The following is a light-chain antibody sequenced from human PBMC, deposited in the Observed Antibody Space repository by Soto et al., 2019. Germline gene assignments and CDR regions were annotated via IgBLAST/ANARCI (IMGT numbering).Light chain of an antibody. CDR3: QQYGSSPPMYT. V-gene: IGKV3-20*01. CDR1: QSVGSS. J-gene: IGKJ2*01. Sequence: EIVLTQSPGTLSLSPGERATLSCRASQSVGSSLSWYQQKPGQAPRLLFYGASNRATAIPDRFSGSGFGTDFTLTITRLEPEDFAVYYCQQYGSSPPMYTFGQGTKLEIK. CDR2: GAS.